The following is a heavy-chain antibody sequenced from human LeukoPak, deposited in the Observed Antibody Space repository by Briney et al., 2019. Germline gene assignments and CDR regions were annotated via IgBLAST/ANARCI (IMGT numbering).Heavy chain of an antibody. CDR1: GYTFTSYG. J-gene: IGHJ2*01. D-gene: IGHD2-2*02. Sequence: ASVKVSCKASGYTFTSYGISWVRQAPGQGLEWMGWISPYNGNTNYAQKLQGRVTMTTDTSTSTAYMELRSLRSDDTAVYYCARSLGYCSSTSCYKQKGHWYFDIWVCGNLVTVSA. V-gene: IGHV1-18*01. CDR3: ARSLGYCSSTSCYKQKGHWYFDI. CDR2: ISPYNGNT.